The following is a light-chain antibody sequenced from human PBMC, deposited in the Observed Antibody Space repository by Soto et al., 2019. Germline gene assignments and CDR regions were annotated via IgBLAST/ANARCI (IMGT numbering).Light chain of an antibody. Sequence: DIQMTQSPSTLSASVGDRVTITCRASQSISSWLAWYQQKPGKAPKLLLRGASSLHRGVPSRFSGGGAGTEFTLTISSLQPEDFATYYCQQTSAFPRTFGQGTKVDIK. CDR3: QQTSAFPRT. V-gene: IGKV1-5*01. CDR1: QSISSW. J-gene: IGKJ1*01. CDR2: GAS.